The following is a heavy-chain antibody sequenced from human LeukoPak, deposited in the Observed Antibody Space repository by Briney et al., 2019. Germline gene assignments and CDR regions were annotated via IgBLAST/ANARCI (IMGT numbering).Heavy chain of an antibody. V-gene: IGHV3-53*01. CDR1: GFTVSSNY. CDR2: THAGGTT. Sequence: GGSLRLSCAVSGFTVSSNYMNWVRQAPGKGLEWVSVTHAGGTTFYADSVKGRFTISRDNSKNTLYLQMNSLRADDTAVYYCARDTGGWFTYYYYYMDVWGKGTTVTVSS. J-gene: IGHJ6*03. D-gene: IGHD6-19*01. CDR3: ARDTGGWFTYYYYYMDV.